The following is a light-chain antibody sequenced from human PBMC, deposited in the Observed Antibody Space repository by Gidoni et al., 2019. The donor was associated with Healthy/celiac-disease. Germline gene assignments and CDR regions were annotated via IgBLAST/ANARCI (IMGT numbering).Light chain of an antibody. CDR2: DAS. Sequence: IQLTQSPSSLSASVGDRVTITCQARQDISNYLNWYQQKPGKAPKLLIYDASNWETGVPSRFSGSGSGTDFTFTISSLQPEDIATYYCKQYDKLLHTFGGGTKVEIK. V-gene: IGKV1-33*01. J-gene: IGKJ4*02. CDR3: KQYDKLLHT. CDR1: QDISNY.